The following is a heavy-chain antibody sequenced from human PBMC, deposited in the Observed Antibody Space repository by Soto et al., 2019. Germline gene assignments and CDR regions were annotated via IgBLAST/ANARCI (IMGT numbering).Heavy chain of an antibody. D-gene: IGHD6-19*01. Sequence: GGSLKISSKGSGYSFTSYWLCWVRQMPGKRLEWMGIIYPGDADTRYSPSFQRQVTTSADKSISTAYLQWSSQKASDTAMYYCARPLSGWYDAFDIGGQGTMGTVSS. J-gene: IGHJ3*02. CDR2: IYPGDADT. CDR3: ARPLSGWYDAFDI. CDR1: GYSFTSYW. V-gene: IGHV5-51*01.